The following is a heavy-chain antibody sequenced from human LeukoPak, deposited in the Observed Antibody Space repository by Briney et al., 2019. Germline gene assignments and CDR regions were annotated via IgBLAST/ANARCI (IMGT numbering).Heavy chain of an antibody. V-gene: IGHV3-74*01. Sequence: GGSLTLFCAPSGLTFSSYWMHWVRQAPARGLVWVSRINSEGCSTSYADSGKGRFTISRDNAKNTLYLQKNSLRAEDTAVYYCAREQSVVTGEMVDAFDIGGQGTMVTVSS. J-gene: IGHJ3*02. CDR3: AREQSVVTGEMVDAFDI. CDR2: INSEGCST. D-gene: IGHD2-21*02. CDR1: GLTFSSYW.